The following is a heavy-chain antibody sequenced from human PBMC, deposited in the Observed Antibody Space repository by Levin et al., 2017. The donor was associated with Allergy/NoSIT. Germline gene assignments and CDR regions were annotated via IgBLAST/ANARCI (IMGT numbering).Heavy chain of an antibody. Sequence: ASVKVSCKTSGYTFTGYYVNWVRQAPGEGLEWMGHFSAYNDDAKYAQKFQGRVTMTADTSTTTAYMELRSLRSDDTALYYCAITAGPTDFDFWGQGTLFSVSS. D-gene: IGHD6-13*01. CDR3: AITAGPTDFDF. V-gene: IGHV1-18*01. CDR2: FSAYNDDA. J-gene: IGHJ4*02. CDR1: GYTFTGYY.